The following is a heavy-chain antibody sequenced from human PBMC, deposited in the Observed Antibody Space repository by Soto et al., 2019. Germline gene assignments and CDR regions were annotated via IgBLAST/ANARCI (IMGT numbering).Heavy chain of an antibody. J-gene: IGHJ4*02. V-gene: IGHV3-23*01. CDR3: AKAPLWFGELLLNFDY. CDR1: GFTFSSYA. Sequence: PGGSLGLSCAASGFTFSSYAMSWVRQAPGKGLEWVSAISGSGGSTYYADSVKGRFTISRDNSKNTLYLQMNSLRAEDTAVYYCAKAPLWFGELLLNFDYWGQGTLVTVSS. D-gene: IGHD3-10*01. CDR2: ISGSGGST.